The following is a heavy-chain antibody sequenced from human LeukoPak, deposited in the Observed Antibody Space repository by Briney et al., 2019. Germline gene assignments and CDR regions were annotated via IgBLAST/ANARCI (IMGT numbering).Heavy chain of an antibody. CDR1: GFTFSNAW. CDR2: IKSKTDGGTT. D-gene: IGHD3-10*01. V-gene: IGHV3-15*01. J-gene: IGHJ4*02. CDR3: TTRMAILWFGTNDY. Sequence: PGGSLRLSCAASGFTFSNAWMSWVRQAPEKGREWVGRIKSKTDGGTTDYAAPVKGRFTISRGDSKNTMYLQMNSLKTEDTALYYCTTRMAILWFGTNDYWGQGTLVTVSS.